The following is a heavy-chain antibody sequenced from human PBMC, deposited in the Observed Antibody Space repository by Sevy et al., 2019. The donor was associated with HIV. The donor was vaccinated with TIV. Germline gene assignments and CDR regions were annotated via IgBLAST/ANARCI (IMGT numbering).Heavy chain of an antibody. Sequence: GGSLRLSCAASGFTFSDYYMSWIRQAPGKWLEWVSYISSSGSTIYYADSVKGRSTISRDNAKNSLYLQMNSLRAEDTAVYYCARESFLYCSGGSCYFGEDYWGQGTLVTVSS. CDR2: ISSSGSTI. D-gene: IGHD2-15*01. J-gene: IGHJ4*02. CDR3: ARESFLYCSGGSCYFGEDY. V-gene: IGHV3-11*01. CDR1: GFTFSDYY.